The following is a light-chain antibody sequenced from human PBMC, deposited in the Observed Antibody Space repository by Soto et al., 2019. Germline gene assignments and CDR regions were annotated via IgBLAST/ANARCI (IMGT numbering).Light chain of an antibody. CDR3: QQYNTGPLT. V-gene: IGKV3-15*01. J-gene: IGKJ1*01. CDR2: GAS. Sequence: EIVMTQSPATLSVSAGERATLSYRASQSVSSNLAWYQQTPGQAPRLLIYGASTRATGIPVRFSGSASGTEFNLTIISLQAEAFTAYHCQQYNTGPLTFGQGTKVDIK. CDR1: QSVSSN.